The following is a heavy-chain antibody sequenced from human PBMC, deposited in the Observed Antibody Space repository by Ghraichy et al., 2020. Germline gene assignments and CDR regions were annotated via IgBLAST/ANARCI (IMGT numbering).Heavy chain of an antibody. Sequence: ASVKVSCKASGYTFSDYYIHWVRQAPGQGLEWMGRINPNSGGTKYAQKFQGRVTLTTDTSISTAYMELSSDDTAVYYCARGLLIVGAYYFDFWGQGTLVTVSS. V-gene: IGHV1-2*06. D-gene: IGHD1-26*01. J-gene: IGHJ4*02. CDR3: ARGLLIVGAYYFDF. CDR1: GYTFSDYY. CDR2: INPNSGGT.